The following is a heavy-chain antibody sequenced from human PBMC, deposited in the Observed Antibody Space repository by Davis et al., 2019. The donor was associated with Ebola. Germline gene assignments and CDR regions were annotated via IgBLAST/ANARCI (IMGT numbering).Heavy chain of an antibody. J-gene: IGHJ4*02. CDR3: ARHPRIAAALDY. CDR2: IYYSGST. Sequence: PSETLSLTCTVSGGSLNSRFWNWIRQPPGKGLEWIGSIYYSGSTYYNPSLKSRVTISVDTSKNQFSLKLSSVTAADTAVYYCARHPRIAAALDYWGQGTLVTVSS. D-gene: IGHD6-13*01. CDR1: GGSLNSRF. V-gene: IGHV4-59*05.